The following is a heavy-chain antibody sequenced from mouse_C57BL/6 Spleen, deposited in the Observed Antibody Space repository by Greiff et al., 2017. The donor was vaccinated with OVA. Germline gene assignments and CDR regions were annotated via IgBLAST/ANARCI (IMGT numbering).Heavy chain of an antibody. V-gene: IGHV5-17*01. CDR3: ARETTVRYFDV. J-gene: IGHJ1*03. Sequence: EVHLVESGGGLVKPGGSLKLSCAASGFTFSDYGMHWVRQAPEKGLEWVAYISSGSSTIYYADTVKGRFTISRDNAKNTLFLQMTSLRSEDTAMYYCARETTVRYFDVWGTGTTVTVSS. CDR2: ISSGSSTI. D-gene: IGHD1-1*01. CDR1: GFTFSDYG.